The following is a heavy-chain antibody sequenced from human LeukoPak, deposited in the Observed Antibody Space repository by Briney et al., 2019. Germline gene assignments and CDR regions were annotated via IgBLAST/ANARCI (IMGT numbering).Heavy chain of an antibody. J-gene: IGHJ4*02. V-gene: IGHV3-21*01. Sequence: GGSLRLSCAVSGFTFSSYSMNWVRQAPGKGLEWVSFISSSSTYIYYADSVKGRFTISRDNAKNSLYLQINSLRAEDTAVYYCARDMDYYVSRGYYKSSCFFDYWGQGTLVTVSS. CDR1: GFTFSSYS. CDR2: ISSSSTYI. D-gene: IGHD3-22*01. CDR3: ARDMDYYVSRGYYKSSCFFDY.